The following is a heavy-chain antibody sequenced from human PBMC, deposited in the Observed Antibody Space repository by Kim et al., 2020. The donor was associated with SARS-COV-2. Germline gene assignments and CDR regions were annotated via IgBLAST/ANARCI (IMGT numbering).Heavy chain of an antibody. CDR2: IISSGAST. J-gene: IGHJ5*02. CDR1: GFTFRNFA. Sequence: GGSLRLSCAASGFTFRNFAMTWVRQAPGRGLVWVSSIISSGASTYYADSVKGRFTISRDNSKDTLYLQLNSLRADDTAVYYCVKSGGPYVKPLRSLLGATRIRNWFDPWGQGTLVTVSS. CDR3: VKSGGPYVKPLRSLLGATRIRNWFDP. D-gene: IGHD1-26*01. V-gene: IGHV3-23*01.